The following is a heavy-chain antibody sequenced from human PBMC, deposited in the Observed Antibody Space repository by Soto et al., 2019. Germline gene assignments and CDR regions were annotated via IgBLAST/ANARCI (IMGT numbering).Heavy chain of an antibody. CDR2: VSPGGDIT. D-gene: IGHD6-6*01. Sequence: PGGSLRLSCGASGFTFSYYGMYWVRQAPGKGLEWVSGVSPGGDITYYTDSVRGRFTASRDNSKNMLYLQMNSLSADDTAVYYCKTRAYSSSSYFDCWGRGTLVTVSS. CDR3: KTRAYSSSSYFDC. V-gene: IGHV3-23*01. J-gene: IGHJ4*02. CDR1: GFTFSYYG.